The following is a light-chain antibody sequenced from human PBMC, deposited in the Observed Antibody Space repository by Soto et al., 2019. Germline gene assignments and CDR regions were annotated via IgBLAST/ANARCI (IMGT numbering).Light chain of an antibody. CDR2: DAS. CDR1: QSVNSRI. V-gene: IGKV3-20*01. CDR3: QHYGTSPT. Sequence: EIVLTQSPGTLSLSPGERATLSCRASQSVNSRILAWYQQKPGQAPRLLIYDASSRATGIPDRFSGSGSGTDFTLTISSLEPEDFALYYCQHYGTSPTFGQGTKVEI. J-gene: IGKJ1*01.